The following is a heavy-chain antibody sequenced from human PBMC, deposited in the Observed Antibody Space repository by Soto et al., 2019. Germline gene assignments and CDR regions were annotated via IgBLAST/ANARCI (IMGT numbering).Heavy chain of an antibody. V-gene: IGHV4-39*01. CDR1: GGYISTTTYY. D-gene: IGHD6-25*01. CDR3: ATHRRYSSGWYYYGMDV. J-gene: IGHJ6*02. CDR2: IYYTGRT. Sequence: PSETLSLTCPVSGGYISTTTYYWGWVRQPPGKGLEWIGNIYYTGRTYYNPSLKSRVTISVDTSNNQFSLRLNSVTAADTAVYYCATHRRYSSGWYYYGMDVWGQGTTVTVSS.